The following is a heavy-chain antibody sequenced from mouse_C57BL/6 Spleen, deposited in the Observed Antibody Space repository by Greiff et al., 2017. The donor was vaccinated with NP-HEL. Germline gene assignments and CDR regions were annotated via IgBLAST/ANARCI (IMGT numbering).Heavy chain of an antibody. D-gene: IGHD1-1*01. CDR2: ISSGSSTI. Sequence: EVMLVESGGGLVKPGGSLKLSCAASGFTFSDYGMHWVRQAPEKGLEWVAYISSGSSTIYYADTVKGRFTISRDNAKNTLFLQMTSLRSEDTAMYYCARFYYYGRYFDVWGTGTTVTVSS. CDR1: GFTFSDYG. CDR3: ARFYYYGRYFDV. J-gene: IGHJ1*03. V-gene: IGHV5-17*01.